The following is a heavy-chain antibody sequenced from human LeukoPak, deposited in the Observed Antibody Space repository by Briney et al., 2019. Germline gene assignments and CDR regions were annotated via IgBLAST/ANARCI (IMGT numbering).Heavy chain of an antibody. V-gene: IGHV3-23*01. J-gene: IGHJ4*02. CDR1: GFTFSSYA. D-gene: IGHD2-8*01. Sequence: GGSLRLSCAASGFTFSSYAMSWVRQAPGKGLEWVSSISGGGDNTYYADSVKGRFTISRDNSKNTLYVQMNSLRAEGPAVYYCARASYCSNGVCYLVEYWGQGTLVTVSS. CDR2: ISGGGDNT. CDR3: ARASYCSNGVCYLVEY.